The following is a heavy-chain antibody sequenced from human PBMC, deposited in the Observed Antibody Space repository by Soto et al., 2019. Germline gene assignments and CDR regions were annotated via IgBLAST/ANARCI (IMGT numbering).Heavy chain of an antibody. D-gene: IGHD1-1*01. CDR3: ARVRQGCSANNCYFDP. Sequence: QVHLQESGPGLVAPSGNLSLTCTLSGGSVRAPDWWNWVRQSPDKGLEWIAEVHISGHSNYNPSFSSRVSVSIDSSKHQFYLNLNSVTAADTAIYSCARVRQGCSANNCYFDPWGQGTQVTISS. V-gene: IGHV4-4*02. CDR2: VHISGHS. CDR1: GGSVRAPDW. J-gene: IGHJ5*01.